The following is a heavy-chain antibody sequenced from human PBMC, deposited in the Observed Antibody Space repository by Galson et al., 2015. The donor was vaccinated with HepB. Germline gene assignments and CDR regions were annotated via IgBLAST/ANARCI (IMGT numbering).Heavy chain of an antibody. V-gene: IGHV3-73*01. CDR3: ARLGDLSGYSSA. CDR2: IGSKANNYAA. J-gene: IGHJ5*02. Sequence: SLRLPRAASGFTFSGSAIHWVRQTSGKRLEWVGRIGSKANNYAAADAASVKGRFTIPRDDSKNTAFLQMNTVKTEDTAVYYCARLGDLSGYSSAWGQGTLVTVSS. CDR1: GFTFSGSA. D-gene: IGHD6-25*01.